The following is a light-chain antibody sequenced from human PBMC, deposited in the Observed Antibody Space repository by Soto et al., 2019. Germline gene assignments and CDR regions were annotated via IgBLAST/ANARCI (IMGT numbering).Light chain of an antibody. J-gene: IGKJ5*01. CDR1: QSVSSRS. CDR2: DAS. V-gene: IGKV3-20*01. CDR3: QQYGPSLT. Sequence: EIVLTQSPGTLSLSPGERATLSCRASQSVSSRSLAWYQQKPGQAPRLLISDASNSAADIPDRFSASGSGADFTLTITRLEPEDFAVYFCQQYGPSLTFGQGTRLEIK.